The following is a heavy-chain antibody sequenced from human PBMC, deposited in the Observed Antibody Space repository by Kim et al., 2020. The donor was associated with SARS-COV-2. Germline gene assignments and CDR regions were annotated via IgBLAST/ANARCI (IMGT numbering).Heavy chain of an antibody. CDR3: ARDSVEDYTDSYYYYGMDV. CDR2: IIPIFGTA. Sequence: SVKVSCKASGGTFSSYAISWVRQAPGQGLEWMGGIIPIFGTANYAQKFQGRVTITADESTSTAYMELSSLRSEDTAVYYCARDSVEDYTDSYYYYGMDVWGEGTTVTVSS. CDR1: GGTFSSYA. V-gene: IGHV1-69*13. J-gene: IGHJ6*04. D-gene: IGHD3-16*01.